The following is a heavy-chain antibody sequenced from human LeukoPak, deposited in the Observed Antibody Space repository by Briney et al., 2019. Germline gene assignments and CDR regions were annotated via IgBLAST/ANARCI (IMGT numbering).Heavy chain of an antibody. J-gene: IGHJ4*02. CDR3: ARWLGYCSGGSCPNFDY. CDR2: INHSGST. V-gene: IGHV4-34*01. D-gene: IGHD2-15*01. Sequence: SETLSLTCAVYGGSFSGYYWSWIRQPPGKGLEWIGEINHSGSTNYNPSLKSRVTISVDTSKNQFSLKLSSVTAADTAVYYCARWLGYCSGGSCPNFDYWGQGNPGHRLL. CDR1: GGSFSGYY.